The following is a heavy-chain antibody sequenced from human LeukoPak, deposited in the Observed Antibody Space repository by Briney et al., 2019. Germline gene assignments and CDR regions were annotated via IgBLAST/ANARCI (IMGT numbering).Heavy chain of an antibody. J-gene: IGHJ4*02. CDR1: GFTFSSYS. CDR2: ISDSGGTI. Sequence: GGSLRLSCAASGFTFSSYSMNWVRQAPGKGLEWVSYISDSGGTIYYADSVRGRFTISRDNAKNPLYLQMNSLRAEDTAVYYCARGRPIDYWGQGTLVTVSS. CDR3: ARGRPIDY. V-gene: IGHV3-48*01.